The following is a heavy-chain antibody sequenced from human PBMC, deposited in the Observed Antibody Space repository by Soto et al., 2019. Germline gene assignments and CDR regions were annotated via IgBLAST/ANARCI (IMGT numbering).Heavy chain of an antibody. CDR1: GGSFSGYY. D-gene: IGHD6-6*01. CDR3: ARVDSSSVVYNWFDP. Sequence: SETLSLTCAVYGGSFSGYYWSWIRQPPGKGLEWIGEINHSGSTNYNPSLKSRVTISVDTPKNQFSLKLSSVTAADTAVYYCARVDSSSVVYNWFDPWGQGTLVTVSS. J-gene: IGHJ5*02. V-gene: IGHV4-34*01. CDR2: INHSGST.